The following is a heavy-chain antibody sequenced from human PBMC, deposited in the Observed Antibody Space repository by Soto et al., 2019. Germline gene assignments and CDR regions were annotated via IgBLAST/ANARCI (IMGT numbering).Heavy chain of an antibody. V-gene: IGHV4-34*01. J-gene: IGHJ5*02. CDR2: INHSGST. D-gene: IGHD4-17*01. Sequence: SETLSLTCAVYGGSFSGYYWSWIRQPPGKGLEWIGEINHSGSTNYNPSLKSRVTISVDTSKNQFSLKLSSVTAADTAVYYCARSTVTTSQFRWFDPWGQGTLVTVSS. CDR1: GGSFSGYY. CDR3: ARSTVTTSQFRWFDP.